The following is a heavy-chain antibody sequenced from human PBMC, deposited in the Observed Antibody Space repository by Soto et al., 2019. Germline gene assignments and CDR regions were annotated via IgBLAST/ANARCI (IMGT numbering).Heavy chain of an antibody. CDR2: IGTSVSNT. V-gene: IGHV3-23*01. CDR1: GFTFDNYA. Sequence: EVQLLESGGGVVQPGGSLRLSCAASGFTFDNYAMSWVRQAPGKGLEWVSTIGTSVSNTYYTDSVKGRFTISRDNSRSTLSLQMNSLRAEDTAVYYCASRGRYYFDHWGQGTLVTVSS. J-gene: IGHJ4*02. CDR3: ASRGRYYFDH.